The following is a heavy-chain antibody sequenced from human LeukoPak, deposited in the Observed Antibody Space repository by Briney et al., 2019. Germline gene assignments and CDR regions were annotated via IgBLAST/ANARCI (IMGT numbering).Heavy chain of an antibody. CDR1: GFTFSDYW. D-gene: IGHD1-26*01. CDR3: ARGGGDY. CDR2: IKQDGSDK. J-gene: IGHJ4*02. V-gene: IGHV3-7*01. Sequence: GESLRPSCVASGFTFSDYWMTWVRQAPGKGLEWVANIKQDGSDKKYVDSVKGRFTISRDNAKNSLYLQMDSLRDEDTAVYYCARGGGDYWGQGTLVTVT.